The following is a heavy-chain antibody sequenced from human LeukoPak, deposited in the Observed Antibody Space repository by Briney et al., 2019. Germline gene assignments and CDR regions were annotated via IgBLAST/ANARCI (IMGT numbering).Heavy chain of an antibody. Sequence: GASVKVSCKASGYTFTGYDINWVRQATGQGLEWMGWMNPYSGNTGYAQKFQGRVTMTRDNSMTTAYMELRSLTSEDTAMYYCVRRLPTIEFDPWGQGTLVTVSS. V-gene: IGHV1-8*01. CDR3: VRRLPTIEFDP. J-gene: IGHJ5*02. CDR1: GYTFTGYD. CDR2: MNPYSGNT. D-gene: IGHD3-9*01.